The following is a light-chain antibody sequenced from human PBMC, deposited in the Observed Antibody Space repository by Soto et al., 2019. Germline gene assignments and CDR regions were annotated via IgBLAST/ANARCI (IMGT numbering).Light chain of an antibody. Sequence: QSVLTQPPSVSGAPGQRVTISCTGSSSNIGAGYDVQWYQHVPGTAPKLLISNSINRPSGVPDRFSGSKSDTSASLAITGLQADDEADYYCQSYERSLSGWVFGGGTKLTVL. V-gene: IGLV1-40*01. CDR3: QSYERSLSGWV. CDR2: NSI. J-gene: IGLJ3*02. CDR1: SSNIGAGYD.